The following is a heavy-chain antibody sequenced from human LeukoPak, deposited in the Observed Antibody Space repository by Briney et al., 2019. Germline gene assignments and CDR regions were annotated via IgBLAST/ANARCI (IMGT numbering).Heavy chain of an antibody. CDR2: ISSSSSYI. J-gene: IGHJ4*02. Sequence: GGSLRLSCAASGFTFSSQSMNWVRQAPGKGLEWVSSISSSSSYIYYADSVKGRFTISRDNSKNTLFLQMNSLRAEDTAVYYCAKDARRTNGWYFFDYWGQGTLVTVSS. CDR3: AKDARRTNGWYFFDY. CDR1: GFTFSSQS. D-gene: IGHD6-19*01. V-gene: IGHV3-21*04.